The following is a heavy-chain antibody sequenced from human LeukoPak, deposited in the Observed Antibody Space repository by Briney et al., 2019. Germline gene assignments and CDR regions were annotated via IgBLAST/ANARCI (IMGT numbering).Heavy chain of an antibody. CDR1: GFTFSSYG. Sequence: KAGGSLRLSCAASGFTFSSYGMHGVRQAPGKGLEWVAVISYDGSNKYYADSVKGRFTISRDNAKNSLYLQMNSLRAEDTAVYYCARDLGSVTTTLPWGQGTLVTVSS. CDR3: ARDLGSVTTTLP. J-gene: IGHJ5*02. D-gene: IGHD4-17*01. CDR2: ISYDGSNK. V-gene: IGHV3-30*03.